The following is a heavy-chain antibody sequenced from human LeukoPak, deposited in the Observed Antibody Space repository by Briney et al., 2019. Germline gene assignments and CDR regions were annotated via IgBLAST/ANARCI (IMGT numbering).Heavy chain of an antibody. CDR1: GYTFTSYG. D-gene: IGHD3-22*01. Sequence: ASVKVSCKASGYTFTSYGISWVRQAPGQGLEWMGWISAYNGNTNYAQKLQGRVTMTRDTSTSTVYMELSSLRSEDTAVYYCARALHHYYDSSGYDAFDIWGQGTMVTVSS. CDR3: ARALHHYYDSSGYDAFDI. V-gene: IGHV1-18*01. J-gene: IGHJ3*02. CDR2: ISAYNGNT.